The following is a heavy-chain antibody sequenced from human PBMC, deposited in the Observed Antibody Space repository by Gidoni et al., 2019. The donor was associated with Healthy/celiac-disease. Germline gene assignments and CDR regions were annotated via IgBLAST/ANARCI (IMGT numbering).Heavy chain of an antibody. D-gene: IGHD3-22*01. J-gene: IGHJ6*02. CDR2: ISSSSSYT. CDR3: ASQSYYYDSSGRFVGGMDV. CDR1: GFTFSAYY. Sequence: QVQLVESGGGLVKPGGSLSVSCAASGFTFSAYYMSWIRQAPGKGLDLVSYISSSSSYTNYADSVKGRFTISRDNAKNSLYLQMNSLRAEDTAVYYCASQSYYYDSSGRFVGGMDVWGQGTTVTVSS. V-gene: IGHV3-11*06.